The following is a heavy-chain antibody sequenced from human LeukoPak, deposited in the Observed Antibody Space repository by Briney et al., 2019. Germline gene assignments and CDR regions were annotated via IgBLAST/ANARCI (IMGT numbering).Heavy chain of an antibody. CDR2: ISYDGSNK. CDR1: GFTFRTYA. V-gene: IGHV3-30-3*01. Sequence: PGGSLRLSCAASGFTFRTYAMHWVRQAPGKGLEWVAVISYDGSNKYYADSVKGRFTISRDSSKNTLNLQMNSLRAEDTAVYYCAKGILSIFGVVTQFDYWGQGTLVTVSS. CDR3: AKGILSIFGVVTQFDY. J-gene: IGHJ4*02. D-gene: IGHD3-3*01.